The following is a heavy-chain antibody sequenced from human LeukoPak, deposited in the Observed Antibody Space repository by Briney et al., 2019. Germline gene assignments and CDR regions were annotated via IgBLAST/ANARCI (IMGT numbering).Heavy chain of an antibody. Sequence: PSQTLSLTCTVSGGSISSGDYYWSWIRQPPGKGLEWIVYIYYSGSTYYNPSLKSRVTISVDTSKNQFSLKLSSVTAADTAVYYCARAVGTIFGVVIDPLRIDYWGQGTLVTVSS. CDR1: GGSISSGDYY. J-gene: IGHJ4*02. D-gene: IGHD3-3*01. CDR3: ARAVGTIFGVVIDPLRIDY. CDR2: IYYSGST. V-gene: IGHV4-30-4*01.